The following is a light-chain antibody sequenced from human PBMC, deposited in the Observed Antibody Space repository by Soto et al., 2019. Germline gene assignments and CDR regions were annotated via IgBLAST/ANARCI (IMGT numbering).Light chain of an antibody. CDR1: QSVSSK. CDR2: GAS. V-gene: IGKV3-20*01. Sequence: EIVMTQSPATLSLSPGQRATLSCRASQSVSSKLAWYQQRPGQAPRLLIYGASSRATGIPDRFSGSGSETDFTLTISRLEPEDFAVFFCQQYGRSPFTFGGGTKVDIK. J-gene: IGKJ4*01. CDR3: QQYGRSPFT.